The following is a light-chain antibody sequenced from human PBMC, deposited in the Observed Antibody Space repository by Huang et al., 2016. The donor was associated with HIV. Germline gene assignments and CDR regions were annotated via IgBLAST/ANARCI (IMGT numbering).Light chain of an antibody. CDR1: QGISSY. V-gene: IGKV1-8*01. CDR2: AAS. CDR3: QQYYTYPRT. J-gene: IGKJ1*01. Sequence: AIRITQSPSSLSASTGDRVTITCRASQGISSYLAWYQQKPGRAPRLLIYAASTLQSGVPSRFSGSGSGADFTLTISGLQSEDFATYYCQQYYTYPRTFGQGTKLEIK.